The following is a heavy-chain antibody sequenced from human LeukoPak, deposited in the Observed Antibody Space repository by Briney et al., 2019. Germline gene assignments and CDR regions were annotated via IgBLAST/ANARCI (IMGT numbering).Heavy chain of an antibody. J-gene: IGHJ4*02. V-gene: IGHV4-59*01. CDR2: IYYSGST. CDR1: GGSISSYY. CDR3: ARGASGYSYG. Sequence: PSETLSLTCTVSGGSISSYYWSSIRQPPGEGLEWIGSIYYSGSTNYNPSLKSRVTISIDTSKNQFSLNLSSVTAADTAVYYCARGASGYSYGWGQGTLVTVSS. D-gene: IGHD5-18*01.